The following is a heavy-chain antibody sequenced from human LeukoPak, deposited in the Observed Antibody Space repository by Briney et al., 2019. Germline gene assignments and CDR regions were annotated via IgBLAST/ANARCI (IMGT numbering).Heavy chain of an antibody. V-gene: IGHV4-39*07. D-gene: IGHD5/OR15-5a*01. CDR3: ARPKRPLSTHNWFDP. Sequence: SETLSLTCTVSGGSIRSSSHYWGWIRQPPGKGLEWIGEINHSGSTNYNPSLKSRVTISVDTSKNQFSLKLSSVTAADTAVYYCARPKRPLSTHNWFDPWGQGTLVTVSS. CDR1: GGSIRSSSHY. J-gene: IGHJ5*02. CDR2: INHSGST.